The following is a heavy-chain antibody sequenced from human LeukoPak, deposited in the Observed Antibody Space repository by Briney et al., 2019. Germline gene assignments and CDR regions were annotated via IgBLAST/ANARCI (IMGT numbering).Heavy chain of an antibody. CDR2: ISSSGSTI. J-gene: IGHJ4*02. V-gene: IGHV3-48*04. Sequence: GGSLRLSCAASGFTFSSYSMNWVRQAPGKEVEWVSFISSSGSTIYYADSVKGRFTISRDNAKNSLYLQMNSLRAEDTAVYYCARERFEDTTMIWDYWGQGTLVTVSS. CDR3: ARERFEDTTMIWDY. D-gene: IGHD5-18*01. CDR1: GFTFSSYS.